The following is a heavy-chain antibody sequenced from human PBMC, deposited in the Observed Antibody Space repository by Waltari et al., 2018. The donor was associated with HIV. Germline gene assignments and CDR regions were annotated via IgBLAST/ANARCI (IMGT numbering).Heavy chain of an antibody. CDR1: GFMSVNSG. D-gene: IGHD3-9*01. J-gene: IGHJ4*02. V-gene: IGHV3-30*02. Sequence: QVRLVESGGGAVQPGGSLPLSCAASGFMSVNSGIRCGRQAPGKGLEWLTFRRYDGGNTYYLDAVKGRFNISRDNSKNTLYLQMSNLRVEDTAVYYCAKDKVDYPFDYWGQGTLVSVSS. CDR2: RRYDGGNT. CDR3: AKDKVDYPFDY.